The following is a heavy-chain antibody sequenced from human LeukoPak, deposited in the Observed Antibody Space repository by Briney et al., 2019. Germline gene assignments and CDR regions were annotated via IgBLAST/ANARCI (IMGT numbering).Heavy chain of an antibody. V-gene: IGHV3-30-3*01. CDR3: AGVGVSGWYYFDY. D-gene: IGHD6-19*01. Sequence: GGSLRLSCAASGFTFSSYAMHWVRQAPGKGLEWVAVISYDGSNKYYADSVKGRFTISRDNSKNTLYLQMNSLRAEDTAVYYCAGVGVSGWYYFDYWGQGTLVTVSS. CDR1: GFTFSSYA. CDR2: ISYDGSNK. J-gene: IGHJ4*02.